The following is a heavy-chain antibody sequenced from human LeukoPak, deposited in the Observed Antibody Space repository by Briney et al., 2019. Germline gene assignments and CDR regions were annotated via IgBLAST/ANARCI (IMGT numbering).Heavy chain of an antibody. CDR3: ARRQWLGTGEY. CDR1: GGSISSGGYC. J-gene: IGHJ4*02. CDR2: INHSGST. Sequence: PSETLSLTCTVSGGSISSGGYCWSWIRQPPGKGLEWIGEINHSGSTNYNPSLKSRVTISVDTSKNQFSLKLSSVTAADTAVYYCARRQWLGTGEYWGQGTLVTVSS. V-gene: IGHV4-39*07. D-gene: IGHD6-19*01.